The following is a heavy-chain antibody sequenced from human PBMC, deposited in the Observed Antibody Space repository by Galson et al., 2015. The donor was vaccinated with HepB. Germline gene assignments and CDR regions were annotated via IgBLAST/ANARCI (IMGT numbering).Heavy chain of an antibody. J-gene: IGHJ3*02. CDR1: GYTFTSYY. V-gene: IGHV1-46*01. CDR2: INPSGGST. D-gene: IGHD1-26*01. CDR3: ARAALSGSYLDDAFDI. Sequence: CKASGYTFTSYYMHWVRQAPGQGLEWMGIINPSGGSTSYAQKFQGRVTMTRDTSTSTVYMELSSLRSEDTAVYYCARAALSGSYLDDAFDIWGQGTMVTVSS.